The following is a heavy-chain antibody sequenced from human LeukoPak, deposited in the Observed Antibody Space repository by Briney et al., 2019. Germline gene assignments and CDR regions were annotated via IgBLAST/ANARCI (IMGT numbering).Heavy chain of an antibody. Sequence: GGSLRLSCAASGFTFTTYWMTWVRQAPGKGLEWVANIKQDGSDKYYMDSVKGRFTISRDNANNALYLQMNSLRDEDTAVYYCARVAAAAPDYWGQGTLVTVSS. CDR3: ARVAAAAPDY. J-gene: IGHJ4*02. D-gene: IGHD6-13*01. CDR2: IKQDGSDK. V-gene: IGHV3-7*04. CDR1: GFTFTTYW.